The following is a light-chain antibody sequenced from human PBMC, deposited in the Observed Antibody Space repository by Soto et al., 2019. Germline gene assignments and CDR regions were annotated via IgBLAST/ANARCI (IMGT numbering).Light chain of an antibody. CDR3: QQYNNWPST. CDR2: GAS. CDR1: QSVSSN. V-gene: IGKV3-15*01. J-gene: IGKJ5*01. Sequence: EIVMTQSPATLSVSPGERATLSCRASQSVSSNLAWYQQKPGQAPRLLIYGASTRATGIPARFSGSGSGTVSTLTISSLQSEYFAVYYCQQYNNWPSTFGQGTRLEIK.